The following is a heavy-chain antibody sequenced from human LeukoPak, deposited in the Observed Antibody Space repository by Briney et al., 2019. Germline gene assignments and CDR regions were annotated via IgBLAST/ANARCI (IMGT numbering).Heavy chain of an antibody. D-gene: IGHD3-22*01. Sequence: GRSLRLSCAASGFTFSSYGMHWVRQAPGKGLEWVAVISYDGSNKYYADSVKGRFTISRDNSKNTLYLQMNSLRAEDTAVYYCAKDFAYYYDSNGYYGLEHDASDIWGQGTMVTVSS. CDR2: ISYDGSNK. J-gene: IGHJ3*02. CDR1: GFTFSSYG. CDR3: AKDFAYYYDSNGYYGLEHDASDI. V-gene: IGHV3-30*18.